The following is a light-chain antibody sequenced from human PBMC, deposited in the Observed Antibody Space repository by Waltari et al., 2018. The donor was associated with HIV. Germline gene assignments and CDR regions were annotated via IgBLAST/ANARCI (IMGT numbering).Light chain of an antibody. Sequence: QSVLTQPPSVSGAPGQKVTISCTVNNSHTDYDVHWCQQLPGTAPRLLIYGNTNRPSGVPDRFSGSKSATSASLAITGLQAEDEADYYCQSYDTRLSVWVFGGGTKVTVL. CDR1: NSHTDYD. V-gene: IGLV1-40*01. J-gene: IGLJ3*02. CDR3: QSYDTRLSVWV. CDR2: GNT.